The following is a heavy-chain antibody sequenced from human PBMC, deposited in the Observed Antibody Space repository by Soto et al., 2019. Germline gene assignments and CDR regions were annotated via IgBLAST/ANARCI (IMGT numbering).Heavy chain of an antibody. Sequence: ASVKVSCKASRYTFAHYGIIWVRQAPGQGLEWMGWISGNNGATNYEPNMQGRVTMTIDTSKDTAYMDLRSLTADDTAVYFCARVRKYFRVLSNWFDSWGQGTLVTVSS. CDR2: ISGNNGAT. CDR1: RYTFAHYG. V-gene: IGHV1-18*04. J-gene: IGHJ5*01. CDR3: ARVRKYFRVLSNWFDS. D-gene: IGHD2-2*01.